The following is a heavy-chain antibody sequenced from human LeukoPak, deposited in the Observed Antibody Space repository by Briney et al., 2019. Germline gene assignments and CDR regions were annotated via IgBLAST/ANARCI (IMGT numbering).Heavy chain of an antibody. CDR2: IHYSGST. J-gene: IGHJ4*02. Sequence: SETLSLTCTVSGGSISSSSYYWGWIRQPPGKGLEWIGSIHYSGSTYYNPSLKSRVTISVDTSKNQFSLKLSSVTAADTAVYYCARVLRIQYFDYWGQGTLVTVSS. CDR1: GGSISSSSYY. V-gene: IGHV4-39*07. D-gene: IGHD5-18*01. CDR3: ARVLRIQYFDY.